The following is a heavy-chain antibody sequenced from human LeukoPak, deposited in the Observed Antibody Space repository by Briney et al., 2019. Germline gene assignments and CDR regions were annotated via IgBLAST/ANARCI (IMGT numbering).Heavy chain of an antibody. V-gene: IGHV3-48*03. CDR3: ARSFSGSYSRY. D-gene: IGHD1-26*01. CDR1: GFTFSNYE. Sequence: GGSLRLSCAASGFTFSNYEMHWVGQVPGKGLEWVSYISSSGSTIYYADSVKGRFTISRDNAKSSLYLQMNSLRAEDTAVYYCARSFSGSYSRYWGQGTLVTVSS. CDR2: ISSSGSTI. J-gene: IGHJ4*02.